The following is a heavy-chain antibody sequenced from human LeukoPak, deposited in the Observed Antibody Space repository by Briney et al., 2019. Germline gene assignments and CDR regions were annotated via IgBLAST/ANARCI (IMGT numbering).Heavy chain of an antibody. D-gene: IGHD2/OR15-2a*01. CDR1: GFTFSSYS. Sequence: PGGSLRLSCAASGFTFSSYSMNWVRQAPGKGLEWVSSISSSSSYIYYADSVKGRFTISRDSAKNSLFLQMNSLRAEDTAVYFCARESMYTFAIWGQGTMVTVSS. CDR2: ISSSSSYI. J-gene: IGHJ3*02. V-gene: IGHV3-21*04. CDR3: ARESMYTFAI.